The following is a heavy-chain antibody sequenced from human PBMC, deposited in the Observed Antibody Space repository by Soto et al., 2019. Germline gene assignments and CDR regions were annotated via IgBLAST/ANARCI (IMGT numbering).Heavy chain of an antibody. Sequence: QITLKESGPTLVQPTQTLTLTCSLSGFSVTTHGVGVGWIRQPPGKALEWLAVVYWDDDNRYRPSLKSRVIFTRDISKDQVVFTMANMDPADTATYYCAHKVTADLNARVFDYWGQGTPVTVSS. J-gene: IGHJ4*02. CDR1: GFSVTTHGVG. CDR3: AHKVTADLNARVFDY. CDR2: VYWDDDN. V-gene: IGHV2-5*02.